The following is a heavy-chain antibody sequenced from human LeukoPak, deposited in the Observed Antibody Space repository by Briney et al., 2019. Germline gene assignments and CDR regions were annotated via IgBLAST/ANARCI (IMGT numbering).Heavy chain of an antibody. J-gene: IGHJ4*02. CDR3: AKDRLGYSSSGED. D-gene: IGHD6-13*01. Sequence: GGSLRLSCAASGFTFSSYAMSWVRQAPGKGLEWVSAISGSGGSTYYADSVKGRFTISRDSSKNTLYLQMNSLRAEDTAVYYCAKDRLGYSSSGEDWGQGTLVTVSS. V-gene: IGHV3-23*01. CDR2: ISGSGGST. CDR1: GFTFSSYA.